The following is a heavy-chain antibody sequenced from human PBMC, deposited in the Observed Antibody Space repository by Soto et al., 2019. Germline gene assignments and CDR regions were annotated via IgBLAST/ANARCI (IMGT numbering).Heavy chain of an antibody. CDR3: ARPPTPLMDIVATIGYYGMDV. V-gene: IGHV3-30-3*01. D-gene: IGHD5-12*01. J-gene: IGHJ6*02. CDR1: GFTFSSYA. CDR2: ISYDGSNK. Sequence: GGSLRLSCSASGFTFSSYAMHWVRQAPGKGLEWVAVISYDGSNKYYADSVKGRFTISRDNSKNTLYLQMNRLRAEDTAVYYCARPPTPLMDIVATIGYYGMDVWGQGTTVTVSS.